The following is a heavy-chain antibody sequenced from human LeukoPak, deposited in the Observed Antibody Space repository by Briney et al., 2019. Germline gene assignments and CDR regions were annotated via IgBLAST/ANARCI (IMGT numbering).Heavy chain of an antibody. CDR1: GFTFSSYC. D-gene: IGHD5-12*01. CDR2: ISQDVSHK. CDR3: ARVGYNGWNFEN. Sequence: GGSLRLPCAASGFTFSSYCMSWVRQAPGKGLQSVAYISQDVSHKYYVDSVKGRFTISRDNAKNSLHLEMNSLRAEDTALYYCARVGYNGWNFENWGQGTLVTVSS. J-gene: IGHJ4*02. V-gene: IGHV3-7*01.